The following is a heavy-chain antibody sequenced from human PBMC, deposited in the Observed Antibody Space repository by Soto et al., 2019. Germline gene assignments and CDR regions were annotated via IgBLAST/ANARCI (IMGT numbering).Heavy chain of an antibody. V-gene: IGHV3-74*01. CDR1: GLTFSSYW. CDR2: ISTDGSVT. Sequence: EVQLVESGGGLVQPGGSLRLSCAASGLTFSSYWMHWVRQAPGKGLVWVSRISTDGSVTTYADSVKGRFTISRDNAKNTLYLQMNSLRTEDTAVYYCARAPYSSGWWGFDYWCQGTLVIVSS. D-gene: IGHD6-19*01. J-gene: IGHJ4*02. CDR3: ARAPYSSGWWGFDY.